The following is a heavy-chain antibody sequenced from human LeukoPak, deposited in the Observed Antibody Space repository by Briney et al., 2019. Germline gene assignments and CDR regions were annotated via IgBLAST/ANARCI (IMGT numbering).Heavy chain of an antibody. D-gene: IGHD5/OR15-5a*01. CDR2: IYDNGST. Sequence: SETLSLTCTVSGVSISSSSYHWDWIRQPPGKGLEWIGSIYDNGSTYYSPSLKSRVTISVDTSKNQFSLKLSSVTAADTAVYYCARLVSTALLDYWGQGTLVTVSS. J-gene: IGHJ4*02. V-gene: IGHV4-39*01. CDR3: ARLVSTALLDY. CDR1: GVSISSSSYH.